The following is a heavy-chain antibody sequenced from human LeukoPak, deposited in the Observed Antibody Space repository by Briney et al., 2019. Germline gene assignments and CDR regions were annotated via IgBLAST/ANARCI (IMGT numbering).Heavy chain of an antibody. CDR3: AKGADIVVVPAATSFYRDYMDV. V-gene: IGHV3-30*04. CDR2: ISYDGSNK. J-gene: IGHJ6*03. CDR1: GSTFSSYA. D-gene: IGHD2-2*01. Sequence: GGSLRLSCAASGSTFSSYAMHWVRQAPGKGLEWVAVISYDGSNKYYADSVKGRFTISRDNSKNTLYLQMNSLGAEDTAVYYCAKGADIVVVPAATSFYRDYMDVWGKGTTVTVSS.